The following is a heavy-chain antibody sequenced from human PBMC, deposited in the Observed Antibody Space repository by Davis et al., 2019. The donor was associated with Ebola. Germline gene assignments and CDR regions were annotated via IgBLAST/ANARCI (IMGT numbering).Heavy chain of an antibody. CDR2: ISAYTGDT. CDR1: GYTFTSCG. D-gene: IGHD2-15*01. V-gene: IGHV1-18*01. Sequence: ASVKVSCKASGYTFTSCGISWVRQAPGQGLEWMGWISAYTGDTNYAQKFQGRVTMTTDTSTSTAYMELRSLRSDDTAVYYCARDVVVVAATDWFDPWGQRTLVTVSS. CDR3: ARDVVVVAATDWFDP. J-gene: IGHJ5*02.